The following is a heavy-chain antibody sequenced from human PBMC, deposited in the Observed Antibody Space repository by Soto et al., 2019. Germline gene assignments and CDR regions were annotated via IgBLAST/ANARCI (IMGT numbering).Heavy chain of an antibody. J-gene: IGHJ4*02. CDR3: ARQEEVYSGSYYMDY. D-gene: IGHD1-26*01. CDR2: ISSSSSYI. Sequence: GGSLRLSCAASGFTFSSYSMNWVRQAPGKGLEWVSSISSSSSYIYYADSVKGRFTISISTAYLQWSSLKASDTAMYYCARQEEVYSGSYYMDYWGQGTLVTVSS. V-gene: IGHV3-21*04. CDR1: GFTFSSYS.